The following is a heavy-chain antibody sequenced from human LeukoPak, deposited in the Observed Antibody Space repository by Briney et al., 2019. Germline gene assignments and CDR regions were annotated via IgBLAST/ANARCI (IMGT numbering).Heavy chain of an antibody. J-gene: IGHJ4*02. CDR1: SGSISIGNYF. V-gene: IGHV4-61*02. D-gene: IGHD3-10*01. Sequence: SETLSLTCTVSSGSISIGNYFWTWIRQPAGKGLEWIGRIYTSGTTHNPSLRSRVTISLDTSKNQFSLRLSSVTAADTAVYYCARAGGVLGYFDYWGQGTLVTVSS. CDR2: IYTSGTT. CDR3: ARAGGVLGYFDY.